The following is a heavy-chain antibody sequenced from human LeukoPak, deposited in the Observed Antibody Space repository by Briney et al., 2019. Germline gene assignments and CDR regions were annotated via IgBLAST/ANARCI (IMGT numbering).Heavy chain of an antibody. V-gene: IGHV3-48*03. CDR3: ARDGGDYFDY. J-gene: IGHJ4*02. D-gene: IGHD2-21*01. Sequence: GGSLRLSCAASGFTFSSYEMNWVRQAPGKGPEWVSYISSSGSTICYADSVKGRFTISRDNAKNSLYLQMNSLRAEDTAVYYCARDGGDYFDYWGQGTLVTVSS. CDR2: ISSSGSTI. CDR1: GFTFSSYE.